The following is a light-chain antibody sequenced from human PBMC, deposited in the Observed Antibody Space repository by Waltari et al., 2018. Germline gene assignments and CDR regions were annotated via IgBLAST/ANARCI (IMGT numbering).Light chain of an antibody. J-gene: IGKJ1*01. V-gene: IGKV1-6*01. CDR1: QYIRND. CDR3: LQDYSYPRT. Sequence: AIQMTQSPSSLSASVGDRVTITCRASQYIRNDIGWYQQRPGRAPKLLIYGASYLHRGVPSRFSGSGSGTFFTLIISSLQPEDFATYYCLQDYSYPRTFGQGTKVDIK. CDR2: GAS.